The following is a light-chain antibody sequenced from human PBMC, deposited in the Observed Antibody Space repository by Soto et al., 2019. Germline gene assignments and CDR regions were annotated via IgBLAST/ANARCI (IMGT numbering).Light chain of an antibody. V-gene: IGLV1-44*01. CDR1: SSSIGINP. J-gene: IGLJ3*02. CDR3: AAWDDSLNGWV. Sequence: QSALTQPPSTSGTPGQRVTISCSGGSSSIGINPVNWYRQLPGTAPKLLIFSNNQRPSGVPDRFSGSKSGTSASLAISGLQSEDEADYYCAAWDDSLNGWVFGGGTKLTVL. CDR2: SNN.